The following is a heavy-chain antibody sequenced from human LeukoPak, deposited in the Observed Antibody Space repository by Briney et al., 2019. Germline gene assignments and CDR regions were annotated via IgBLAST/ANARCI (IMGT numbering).Heavy chain of an antibody. CDR1: GFTFSDYY. CDR3: ARDQGMWLGPAY. J-gene: IGHJ4*02. D-gene: IGHD6-19*01. CDR2: ISSSGSTI. V-gene: IGHV3-11*01. Sequence: GGSLRLSFAASGFTFSDYYMSWIRQAPGKGLEWGSYISSSGSTIYYADSVKGRFTISRDNAKNTLYLQMNSLRAEDTAVYYCARDQGMWLGPAYWGQGTLVTVSS.